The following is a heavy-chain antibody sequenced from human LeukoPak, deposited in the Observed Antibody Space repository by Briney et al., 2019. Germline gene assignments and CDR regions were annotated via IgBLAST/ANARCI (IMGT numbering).Heavy chain of an antibody. V-gene: IGHV4-38-2*02. CDR3: AKEGWGSYVDY. CDR2: IYYSGST. J-gene: IGHJ4*02. D-gene: IGHD3-16*01. CDR1: GYSISSGYY. Sequence: PSETLSLTCSVSGYSISSGYYWGWIRPPPGKGLEWIGSIYYSGSTYHNPSLKSRVTISVDTSKNQFSLRLSSVTAADTPVYYCAKEGWGSYVDYWGQGTLVTVSS.